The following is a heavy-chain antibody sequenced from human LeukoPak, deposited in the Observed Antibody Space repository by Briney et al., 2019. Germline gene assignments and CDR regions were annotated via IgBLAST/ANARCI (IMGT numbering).Heavy chain of an antibody. CDR1: GFTFDDYA. J-gene: IGHJ4*02. V-gene: IGHV3-9*01. D-gene: IGHD3-22*01. CDR3: AKASTDYYDSSGYPAD. Sequence: GRFLRLSCAASGFTFDDYAMHWVRQAPGKGLEWVSGISWNSGSIGYADSVKGRFTISRDNAKNSLYLQMNSLRAEDTALYYCAKASTDYYDSSGYPADWGQGTLVTVSS. CDR2: ISWNSGSI.